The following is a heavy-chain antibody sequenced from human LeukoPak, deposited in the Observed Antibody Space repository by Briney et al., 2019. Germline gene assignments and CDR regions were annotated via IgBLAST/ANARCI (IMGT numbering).Heavy chain of an antibody. CDR1: GGTFSSYA. CDR2: IIPIFGTT. D-gene: IGHD1-26*01. CDR3: ARVVGFYMDV. Sequence: SVKVSCKASGGTFSSYAISWVRQAPGQGLEWMGGIIPIFGTTNYAQKFQDRVTITADKSTSTAYMELSSLRSEDTAVYYCARVVGFYMDVWGKGTTVTVSS. V-gene: IGHV1-69*06. J-gene: IGHJ6*03.